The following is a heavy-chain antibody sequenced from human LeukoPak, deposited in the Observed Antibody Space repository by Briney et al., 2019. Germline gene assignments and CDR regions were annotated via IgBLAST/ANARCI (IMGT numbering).Heavy chain of an antibody. Sequence: ASVKVSCKVSEYTLTELSMHWVRQAPGKGLEWMGGFDPEDGETIYAQKFQGRVTMTEDTSTDTAYMELSSLRSEDTAVYYCATDVFAVVPAAIYYYRWGQGTLVTVSS. CDR3: ATDVFAVVPAAIYYYR. D-gene: IGHD2-2*02. J-gene: IGHJ4*02. CDR1: EYTLTELS. V-gene: IGHV1-24*01. CDR2: FDPEDGET.